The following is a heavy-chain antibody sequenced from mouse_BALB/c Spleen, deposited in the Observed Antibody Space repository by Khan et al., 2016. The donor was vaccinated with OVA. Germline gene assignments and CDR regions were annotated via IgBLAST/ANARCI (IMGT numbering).Heavy chain of an antibody. CDR2: INPHIGET. D-gene: IGHD1-1*01. Sequence: EVQLQQSGPELVRPGASVKISCKASGYSFTGYFMNWVMQSHGKSLEWIGRINPHIGETFYNPRFKDKATLTVDESSSTADMELRSLASEVSAVYYCTRIFRSDFDYWGQGTTLTVSS. CDR3: TRIFRSDFDY. CDR1: GYSFTGYF. J-gene: IGHJ2*01. V-gene: IGHV1-20*02.